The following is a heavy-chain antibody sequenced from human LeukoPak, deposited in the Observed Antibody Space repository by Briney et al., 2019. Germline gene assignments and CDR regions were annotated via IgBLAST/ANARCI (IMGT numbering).Heavy chain of an antibody. D-gene: IGHD5-18*01. J-gene: IGHJ4*02. CDR1: GGSISSSSYY. Sequence: SETLSLTSTVSGGSISSSSYYWGWIRQPPGKGLEWIGSIYYSGSTYYNPSLKSRVTISVDKSKNQFSLKLSSVTAADTAVYYCARCLKGDTAPGYWGQGTLVTVSS. CDR3: ARCLKGDTAPGY. V-gene: IGHV4-39*07. CDR2: IYYSGST.